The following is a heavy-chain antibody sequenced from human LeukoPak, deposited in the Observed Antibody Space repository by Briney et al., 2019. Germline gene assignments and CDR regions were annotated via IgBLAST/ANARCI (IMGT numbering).Heavy chain of an antibody. CDR1: GYTFTSYS. J-gene: IGHJ3*02. D-gene: IGHD1-26*01. CDR3: AREPVGATDAFDI. V-gene: IGHV1-18*01. CDR2: ISAYNGNT. Sequence: ASVKVSCKAPGYTFTSYSISWVRQAPGQGLEWMGWISAYNGNTNYAQKLQGRVTMTTDTSTSTAYMELRSLRSDDTAVYYCAREPVGATDAFDIWGQGTMGTVSS.